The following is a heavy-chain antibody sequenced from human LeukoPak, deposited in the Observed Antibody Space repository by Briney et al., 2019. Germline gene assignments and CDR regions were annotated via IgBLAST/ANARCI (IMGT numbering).Heavy chain of an antibody. D-gene: IGHD3-3*01. V-gene: IGHV4-4*07. Sequence: SETLSLTCTVSGGSISSYYWSWIRQPAGKGLEWIGRIYTSGSTNYNPSLKSRVTMSVDTSKNQFSLKLSSVTAADTAVYYCARAYYDFWSGGAYYFDYWSQGTLVTVSS. J-gene: IGHJ4*02. CDR3: ARAYYDFWSGGAYYFDY. CDR2: IYTSGST. CDR1: GGSISSYY.